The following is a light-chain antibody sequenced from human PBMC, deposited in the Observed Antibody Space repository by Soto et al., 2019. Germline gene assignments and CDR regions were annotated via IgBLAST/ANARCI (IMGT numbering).Light chain of an antibody. CDR1: QTITTF. CDR3: QQTSSTPPT. V-gene: IGKV1-39*01. CDR2: AAS. Sequence: DIQLTQPPSSLSASVGDRVTITCRASQTITTFLHWYRQTPGKAPDLLVYAASSLQSGVSSRFSGSGSGTDFTLTISSLQPEDFATFYCQQTSSTPPTFGQGTTLEIK. J-gene: IGKJ2*01.